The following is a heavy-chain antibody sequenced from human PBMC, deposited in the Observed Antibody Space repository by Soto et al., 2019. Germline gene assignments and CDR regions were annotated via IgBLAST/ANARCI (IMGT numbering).Heavy chain of an antibody. V-gene: IGHV3-49*03. J-gene: IGHJ4*02. CDR2: IRSKAYGGTT. CDR1: GFTFGDYA. Sequence: GGSLRLSCTASGFTFGDYAMSWFRQAPGKGLEWVGFIRSKAYGGTTEYAASVKGRFTISRDDSKSIAYLQMNSLKTEDTAVYYCTRDLYSSSDLFDYWGQGTLVTVSS. CDR3: TRDLYSSSDLFDY. D-gene: IGHD6-6*01.